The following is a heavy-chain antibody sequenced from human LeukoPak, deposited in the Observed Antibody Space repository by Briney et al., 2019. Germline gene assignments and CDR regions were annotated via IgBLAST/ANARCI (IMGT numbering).Heavy chain of an antibody. V-gene: IGHV4-59*12. CDR1: GGSISNYY. J-gene: IGHJ3*02. CDR3: ARGVVLGQDDAFDI. Sequence: PSETLSLTCTVSGGSISNYYWSWIRPPPGKGLEWIGYIFYRGSIDYSPSLQSRVTISVDTSKNHLSLRLTSVTAADTAVYFCARGVVLGQDDAFDIWGRGTMVTVSS. CDR2: IFYRGSI. D-gene: IGHD3/OR15-3a*01.